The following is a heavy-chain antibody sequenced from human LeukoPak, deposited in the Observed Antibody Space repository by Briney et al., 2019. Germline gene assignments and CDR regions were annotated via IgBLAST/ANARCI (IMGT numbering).Heavy chain of an antibody. D-gene: IGHD1-1*01. CDR3: SWELDVSFGRRLGS. CDR1: GFKFVDAW. V-gene: IGHV3-15*01. J-gene: IGHJ4*02. Sequence: PGGSLRLSCVASGFKFVDAWMSWVRQAPGKGLEWVGRLKSRSSGGTTDYSAPVKGRFTISRDDSENTLYLQMDSLKIEDTAIYFCSWELDVSFGRRLGSWGQGTLVTVAS. CDR2: LKSRSSGGTT.